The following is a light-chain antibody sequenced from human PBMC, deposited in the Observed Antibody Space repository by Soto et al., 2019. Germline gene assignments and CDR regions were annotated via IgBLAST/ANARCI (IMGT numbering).Light chain of an antibody. CDR2: YVS. Sequence: SYELTQLPSVAGASEKTSRLTCGGKYVGSKSIHWYQQKPCQAPGLGLYYVSDRPSGVPERFSVSNSGNTATLTISRVEAGDESDYYCQVWDMSSDHHGVFGVGTKVT. CDR1: YVGSKS. J-gene: IGLJ3*02. V-gene: IGLV3-21*04. CDR3: QVWDMSSDHHGV.